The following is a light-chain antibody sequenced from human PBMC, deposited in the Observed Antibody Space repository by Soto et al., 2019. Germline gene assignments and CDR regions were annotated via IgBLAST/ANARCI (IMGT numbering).Light chain of an antibody. CDR2: WAS. CDR1: QNLLYSTNNKNH. Sequence: DIVMTQSPDSLAVSLGERATINCKSTQNLLYSTNNKNHLAWYQQKPGQPPKLLIYWASTRDTGVPARFSGSGSGTDFTLTISSLQSEDVAVYYCQQYDRSPLTFGPGTKLEIK. CDR3: QQYDRSPLT. J-gene: IGKJ4*01. V-gene: IGKV4-1*01.